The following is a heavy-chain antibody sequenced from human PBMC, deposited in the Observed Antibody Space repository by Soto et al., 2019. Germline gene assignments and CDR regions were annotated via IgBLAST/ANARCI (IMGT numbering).Heavy chain of an antibody. D-gene: IGHD3-10*01. Sequence: EVQLVESGGGLVKPGGSLRLSCAASGFTFSSYSMNWVRQAPGKGLEWVSSINSGSSYISYADSVKGRFTISRDNAKNSLYLQMNSLSAEDTALYYGARETYYYASGSYRYFDLWGRGTLVTVSS. J-gene: IGHJ2*01. CDR2: INSGSSYI. V-gene: IGHV3-21*01. CDR1: GFTFSSYS. CDR3: ARETYYYASGSYRYFDL.